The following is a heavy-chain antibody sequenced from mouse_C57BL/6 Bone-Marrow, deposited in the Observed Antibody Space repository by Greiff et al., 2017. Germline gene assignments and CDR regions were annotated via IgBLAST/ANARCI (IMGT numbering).Heavy chain of an antibody. Sequence: VQLKESGTVLARPGASVKMSCKTSGYTFTSYWMHWVKQRPGQGLEWIGAIYPGNSDTSYNQKFKGKAKLTAVTSASTAYMDLSILTNEYSAVYYCTSYLCYYAMDYWGQGTSVTVSA. V-gene: IGHV1-5*01. CDR3: TSYLCYYAMDY. D-gene: IGHD2-3*01. CDR1: GYTFTSYW. J-gene: IGHJ4*01. CDR2: IYPGNSDT.